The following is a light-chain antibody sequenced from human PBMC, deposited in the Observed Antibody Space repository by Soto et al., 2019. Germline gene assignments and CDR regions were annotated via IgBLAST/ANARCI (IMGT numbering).Light chain of an antibody. CDR1: QSISSW. V-gene: IGKV1-5*01. CDR2: DAS. J-gene: IGKJ1*01. CDR3: QQYNIYSRT. Sequence: DIQMTQSPATLSASVGDRVTITCRASQSISSWLAWYQQKPGKAPKLLIYDASSLESGVPSRSSGSGSGTEFTLTISSLQPDDFATYYCQQYNIYSRTFGQGTKVDIK.